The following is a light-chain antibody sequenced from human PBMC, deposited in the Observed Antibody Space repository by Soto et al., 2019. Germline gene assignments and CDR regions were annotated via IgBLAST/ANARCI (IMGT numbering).Light chain of an antibody. CDR3: TSYTNSKAYIL. Sequence: QSALTQPASVSGSLGQSITISCTGTRTDIGGYNYVSWYQQYPGKVPKLVICEVTSRPSGISDRFSGSKSGNTASLTISGLQAEDEADYFCTSYTNSKAYILFGGGTQLTVL. CDR1: RTDIGGYNY. V-gene: IGLV2-14*01. CDR2: EVT. J-gene: IGLJ2*01.